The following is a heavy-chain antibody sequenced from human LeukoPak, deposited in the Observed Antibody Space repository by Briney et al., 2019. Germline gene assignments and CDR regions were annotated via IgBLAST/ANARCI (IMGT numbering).Heavy chain of an antibody. J-gene: IGHJ6*02. CDR1: GFTFSSYG. D-gene: IGHD6-13*01. Sequence: GRFLRLSCAASGFTFSSYGMHWVRQAPGKGLEWVAVIWYDGSNKYYADSVKGRFTISRDNSKNTLYLQMNSLRAEDTAVYYCAREEAIAAAPGYYYYGMDVWGQGTTVTVSS. CDR2: IWYDGSNK. V-gene: IGHV3-33*01. CDR3: AREEAIAAAPGYYYYGMDV.